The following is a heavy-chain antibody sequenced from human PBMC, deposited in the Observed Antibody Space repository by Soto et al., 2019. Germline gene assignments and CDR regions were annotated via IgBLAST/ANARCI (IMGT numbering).Heavy chain of an antibody. V-gene: IGHV1-46*01. CDR3: ARAPEDDFWSGYSVLNFDY. Sequence: QVQLVQSGAEVKKPGASVKVSCKASGYTFTSYYMHWVRQAPGQGLEWMGIINPSGGRTSYAQKVQGRVTMTRDTSTSTVYMELSSLRSEDTAVYYCARAPEDDFWSGYSVLNFDYWGQGTLVTVSS. CDR2: INPSGGRT. CDR1: GYTFTSYY. J-gene: IGHJ4*02. D-gene: IGHD3-3*01.